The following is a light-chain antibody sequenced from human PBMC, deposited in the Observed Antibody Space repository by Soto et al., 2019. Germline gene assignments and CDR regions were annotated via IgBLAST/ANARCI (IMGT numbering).Light chain of an antibody. CDR1: QSISSY. V-gene: IGKV1-39*01. CDR3: QQSSDTPYT. CDR2: ASS. J-gene: IGKJ2*01. Sequence: DNQMTQSPSSLSASVGDRVTITCRASQSISSYLNWYQQRPGKAPELLIFASSSLQSGVPSRFSGSGSRTDFTLTISSLQLEDFATYYCQQSSDTPYTFGRGTKLEIK.